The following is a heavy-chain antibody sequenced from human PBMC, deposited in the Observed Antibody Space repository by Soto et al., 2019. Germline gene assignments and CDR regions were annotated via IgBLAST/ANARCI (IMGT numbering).Heavy chain of an antibody. D-gene: IGHD3-10*01. CDR1: GFTFDDYG. CDR3: AKDRPDYYGSGGYFPRPHGPPDY. CDR2: ISGSGGST. Sequence: GGSLRLSCAASGFTFDDYGMSWARQAPGKGLEWVSAISGSGGSTYYADSVKGRFTISRDNSKNTLYLQMNSLRAEDTAVYYCAKDRPDYYGSGGYFPRPHGPPDYWGQGTLVTVSS. J-gene: IGHJ4*02. V-gene: IGHV3-23*01.